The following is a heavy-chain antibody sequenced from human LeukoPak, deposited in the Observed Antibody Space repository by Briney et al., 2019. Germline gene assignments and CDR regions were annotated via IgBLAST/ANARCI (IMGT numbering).Heavy chain of an antibody. CDR2: ISGSGGTT. CDR1: ALTFSSYA. J-gene: IGHJ4*02. D-gene: IGHD4-23*01. V-gene: IGHV3-23*01. CDR3: TTIGYSGNEFNY. Sequence: AGRSLRLSCAASALTFSSYAMSWVRQAPRKGLAWVSFISGSGGTTYYADSVRGRFTISRDNSKNTLYLQMNSLRAEDTAVYYCTTIGYSGNEFNYWGQGTLVTVSS.